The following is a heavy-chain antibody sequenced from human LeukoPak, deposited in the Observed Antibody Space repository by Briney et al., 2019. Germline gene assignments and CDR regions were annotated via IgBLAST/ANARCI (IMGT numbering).Heavy chain of an antibody. CDR2: IIPIFGTA. Sequence: SVKVSCKASGGTFSSYAISWVRQAPGQGLEWMGGIIPIFGTANYAQKFQGRVTITADESTSTAYMELSSLRSEDTAVYYCARDARVHRGARYYYYYYMDVWGKGTTVTSSS. V-gene: IGHV1-69*13. CDR3: ARDARVHRGARYYYYYYMDV. J-gene: IGHJ6*03. D-gene: IGHD3-10*01. CDR1: GGTFSSYA.